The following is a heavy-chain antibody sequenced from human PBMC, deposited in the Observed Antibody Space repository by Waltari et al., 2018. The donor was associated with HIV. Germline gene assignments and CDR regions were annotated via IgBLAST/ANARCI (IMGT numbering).Heavy chain of an antibody. CDR2: MNSRGAT. CDR1: DFTVRTHY. D-gene: IGHD2-2*02. Sequence: PGGSLRVHCWASDFTVRTHYMYCLRQSPGKGSQWVAFMNSRGATFYTDYVKGRFAVSRDDPQNAMVLEMNDLKVDDTGIYYCARELREAWSGDRRDYTGLDVWGRGTTVT. J-gene: IGHJ6*02. V-gene: IGHV3-53*01. CDR3: ARELREAWSGDRRDYTGLDV.